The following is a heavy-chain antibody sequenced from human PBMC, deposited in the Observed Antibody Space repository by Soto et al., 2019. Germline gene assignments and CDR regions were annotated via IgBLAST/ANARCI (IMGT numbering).Heavy chain of an antibody. CDR1: GGSISSGGYY. CDR2: LYYSWST. J-gene: IGHJ6*02. CDR3: ARDWHLGEMYGMEV. D-gene: IGHD3-10*01. Sequence: PSETLSLTCTVSGGSISSGGYYLSWIRHHPGKGLEWIGYLYYSWSTYYNPSLKSRVTISVDTSKNQFSLKLSSVTAADTAVYYCARDWHLGEMYGMEVWGQGTTVTVSS. V-gene: IGHV4-31*03.